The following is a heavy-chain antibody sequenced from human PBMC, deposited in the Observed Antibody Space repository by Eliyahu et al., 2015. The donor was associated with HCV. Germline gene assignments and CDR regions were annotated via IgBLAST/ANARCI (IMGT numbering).Heavy chain of an antibody. V-gene: IGHV4-39*07. D-gene: IGHD3-22*01. J-gene: IGHJ5*02. CDR1: GGSINSRSYY. Sequence: QLHLQESGPGLVKPSETLSLTCTVSGGSINSRSYYWGWIRQPPGKGLEWIGSIXYSGSTYYNPSLKSRVTISVDTSKNHFSLKLSSLTAADTAIYYCARDYYYDSSAYRTGWFDPWGQGTLVTVSS. CDR3: ARDYYYDSSAYRTGWFDP. CDR2: IXYSGST.